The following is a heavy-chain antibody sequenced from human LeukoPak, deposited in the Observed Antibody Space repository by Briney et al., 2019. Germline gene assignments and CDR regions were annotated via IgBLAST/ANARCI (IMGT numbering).Heavy chain of an antibody. Sequence: ASETLSLTCTVSGGSISSYYWSWLRQPPGKGLEWIGYIYYSWSTNYNPSLKSRVTISVDTSKNQFSLKLSSVTAADTAVYYCARGGYNYQDYFDYWGQGTLVTVSS. CDR1: GGSISSYY. V-gene: IGHV4-59*01. CDR3: ARGGYNYQDYFDY. D-gene: IGHD5-24*01. J-gene: IGHJ4*02. CDR2: IYYSWST.